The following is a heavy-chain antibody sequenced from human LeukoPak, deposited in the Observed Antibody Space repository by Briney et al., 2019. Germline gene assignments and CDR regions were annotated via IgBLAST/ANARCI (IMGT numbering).Heavy chain of an antibody. V-gene: IGHV1-69*04. CDR1: GGTFSSYA. CDR3: ARDRITMVRGPAGDTKKGGHKGDY. J-gene: IGHJ4*02. D-gene: IGHD3-10*01. Sequence: GASVKVSCKASGGTFSSYAISWVRQAPGQGLEWMGRIIPILGIVNYAQKFQCRVTITADKSTSTAYMELSSLRSEDTAVYYCARDRITMVRGPAGDTKKGGHKGDYWGQGTLVSVSS. CDR2: IIPILGIV.